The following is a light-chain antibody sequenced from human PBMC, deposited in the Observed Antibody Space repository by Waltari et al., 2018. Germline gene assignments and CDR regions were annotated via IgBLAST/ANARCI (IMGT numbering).Light chain of an antibody. CDR1: SRDVDGFNF. J-gene: IGLJ2*01. Sequence: QSALTQPASMSGSPGQSITISCTGTSRDVDGFNFFSWYQQYPGKAPKLIIYDVANRPSGVSHRFSGSRSDNTASLTISGLQAEDEADYYCSSYTSVNTRFGGGTKLTVL. CDR2: DVA. CDR3: SSYTSVNTR. V-gene: IGLV2-14*03.